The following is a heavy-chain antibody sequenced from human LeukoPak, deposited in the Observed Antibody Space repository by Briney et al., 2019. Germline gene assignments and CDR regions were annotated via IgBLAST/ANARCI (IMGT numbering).Heavy chain of an antibody. J-gene: IGHJ4*02. V-gene: IGHV3-21*01. CDR2: ISSSSSYI. CDR1: GFTFSSYS. Sequence: GESMTLSCAASGFTFSSYSMNWDRHAQGKGMEWDSSISSSSSYINYADSVKGRFTISRDNAKNSLYLQMSSLRGEDTAGYYCARDSRGDGDPDYWGQGTLVSVPS. CDR3: ARDSRGDGDPDY. D-gene: IGHD4-17*01.